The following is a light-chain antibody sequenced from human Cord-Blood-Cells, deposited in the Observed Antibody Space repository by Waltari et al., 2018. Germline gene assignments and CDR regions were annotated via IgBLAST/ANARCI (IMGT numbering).Light chain of an antibody. V-gene: IGKV1D-13*01. CDR1: QGSSSA. CDR2: DAS. CDR3: QQFNNYPRP. Sequence: AIQLTQSPSSLSASVGDRVTSTCRASQGSSSALAWYQQKPGKDPKLLIYDASSLESGVASRFSGSGSGTDFTLTISSLQPEDFATYYCQQFNNYPRPFGGGTKVEIK. J-gene: IGKJ4*01.